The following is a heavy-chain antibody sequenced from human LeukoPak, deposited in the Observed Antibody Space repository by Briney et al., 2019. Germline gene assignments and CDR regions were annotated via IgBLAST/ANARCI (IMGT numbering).Heavy chain of an antibody. CDR1: GFSFSSEN. Sequence: PGGSLRLSCTASGFSFSSENMNWVRQAPGKGPEWISWITGSGSGIIYADSVKGRFTISRDNAKNSLFLQMNSLRVEDTAVYYCARDKYYGFTYWGQGTLVTVSS. V-gene: IGHV3-48*01. D-gene: IGHD2/OR15-2a*01. CDR2: ITGSGSGI. CDR3: ARDKYYGFTY. J-gene: IGHJ4*02.